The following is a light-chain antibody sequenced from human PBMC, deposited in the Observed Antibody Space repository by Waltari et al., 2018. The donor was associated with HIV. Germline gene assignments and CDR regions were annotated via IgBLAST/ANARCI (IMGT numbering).Light chain of an antibody. CDR1: SSDVSGYNY. CDR3: CSYAGSYTR. Sequence: QSALTQPRSVSGSPGQSVTFSCTGTSSDVSGYNYVSWYQQHPGKAPKPMIYDVSKRPSGVPDRFSGSKSGNTASLTISGLQAEDEADYYCCSYAGSYTRFGGGTKLTVL. J-gene: IGLJ2*01. V-gene: IGLV2-11*01. CDR2: DVS.